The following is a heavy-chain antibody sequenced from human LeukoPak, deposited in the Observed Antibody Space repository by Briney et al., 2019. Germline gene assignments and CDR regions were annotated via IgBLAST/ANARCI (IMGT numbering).Heavy chain of an antibody. CDR3: GRHKEEDGYNAKTVDY. D-gene: IGHD5-24*01. Sequence: PSETLSLTCTVSGGSISSYYWSWIRQPAGQGLEWIGRIYTSGSTNYNPSLKSRVTMSVDTSKNRFSLKLSSVTAADTAVYYCGRHKEEDGYNAKTVDYWGQGTLVTVSS. CDR2: IYTSGST. CDR1: GGSISSYY. J-gene: IGHJ4*02. V-gene: IGHV4-4*07.